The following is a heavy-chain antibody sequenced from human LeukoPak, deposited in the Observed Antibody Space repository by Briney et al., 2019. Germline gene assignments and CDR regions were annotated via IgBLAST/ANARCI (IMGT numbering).Heavy chain of an antibody. Sequence: GGTLTLSCAASGFTVSSNYMSWVRQAPGKGLEWGSVIYSGGTTYYADSVKGRFTISSHNSKNTLYLQMNSLTAEDTAVYYCARGSGVPTPFDYWGQGTLVTVSS. D-gene: IGHD3-3*01. V-gene: IGHV3-53*04. J-gene: IGHJ4*02. CDR1: GFTVSSNY. CDR3: ARGSGVPTPFDY. CDR2: IYSGGTT.